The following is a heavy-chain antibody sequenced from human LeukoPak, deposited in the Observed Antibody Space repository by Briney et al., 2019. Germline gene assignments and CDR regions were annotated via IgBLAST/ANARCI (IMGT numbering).Heavy chain of an antibody. J-gene: IGHJ5*01. CDR1: GYTFTRHG. CDR2: ISGYNGDT. V-gene: IGHV1-18*01. Sequence: ASVKVSCKASGYTFTRHGISWVRQAPGQGLEWMGWISGYNGDTKFAQKFQGRVSMTTDTSTSTAYMEVRSLRFDDTAMYYCARDPSNTSGRMIWFDSWGQGTLVTVSS. CDR3: ARDPSNTSGRMIWFDS. D-gene: IGHD2-2*01.